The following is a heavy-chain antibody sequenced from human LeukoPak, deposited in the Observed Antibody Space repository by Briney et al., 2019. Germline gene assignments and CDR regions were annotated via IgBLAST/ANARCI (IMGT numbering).Heavy chain of an antibody. Sequence: GGSLRLSCAASGFTLSSYWMPWVRQAPGKGLVWVSRINVDGSITDYADSVRGRFTIARDNAKHTLYLQMDSLRVDDTAVYYCAKYPGPHTAFNWFDTWGQGTLVTVSS. J-gene: IGHJ5*02. CDR1: GFTLSSYW. CDR3: AKYPGPHTAFNWFDT. CDR2: INVDGSIT. V-gene: IGHV3-74*01. D-gene: IGHD2/OR15-2a*01.